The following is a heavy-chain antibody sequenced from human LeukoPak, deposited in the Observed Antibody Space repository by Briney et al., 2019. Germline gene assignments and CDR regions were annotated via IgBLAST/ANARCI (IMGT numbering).Heavy chain of an antibody. J-gene: IGHJ4*02. CDR3: ASDFWSGY. V-gene: IGHV3-21*01. CDR2: ISSSSSYI. CDR1: GFAFSSYS. D-gene: IGHD3-3*01. Sequence: GGSLRLSCAASGFAFSSYSMNWVRQAPGKGMEWVSSISSSSSYIYYADSVKGRFTISRDNAKNSLYLQMNSLRAEDTAVYYCASDFWSGYWGQGTLVTVSS.